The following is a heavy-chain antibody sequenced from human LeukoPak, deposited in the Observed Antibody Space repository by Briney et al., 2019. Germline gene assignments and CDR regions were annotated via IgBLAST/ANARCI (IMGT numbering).Heavy chain of an antibody. Sequence: GGSLRLSCAASGFTFSSYSMNWVRQAPGKGLEWVSYISSSSSTIYYADSVKGRFTISRDNSKKTVYLQMSSLTIEDTAVYYCAKEPGEGGSAFDYWGQGTLVTVYS. V-gene: IGHV3-48*01. CDR3: AKEPGEGGSAFDY. CDR1: GFTFSSYS. J-gene: IGHJ4*02. D-gene: IGHD3-16*01. CDR2: ISSSSSTI.